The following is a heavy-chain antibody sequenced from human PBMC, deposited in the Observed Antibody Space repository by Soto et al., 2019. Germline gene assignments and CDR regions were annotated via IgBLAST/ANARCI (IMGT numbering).Heavy chain of an antibody. CDR2: INCNTGDT. V-gene: IGHV1-2*04. CDR3: ERVSSSYLGALFMEV. J-gene: IGHJ6*02. CDR1: VYTFTSYD. Sequence: ASVKVSCKASVYTFTSYDINCVRQAPGQGLEWMGWINCNTGDTNYAQKFQGWVTMTRDTSINTAYMEVSRLRYDDTALYYCERVSSSYLGALFMEVWGQGTTVTVSS. D-gene: IGHD6-13*01.